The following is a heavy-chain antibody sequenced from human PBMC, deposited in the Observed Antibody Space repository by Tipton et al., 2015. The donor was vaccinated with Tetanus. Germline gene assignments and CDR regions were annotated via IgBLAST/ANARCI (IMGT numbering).Heavy chain of an antibody. CDR2: VSYSGRT. J-gene: IGHJ4*02. CDR1: GGSVRSGSYS. D-gene: IGHD3-3*01. V-gene: IGHV4-61*01. CDR3: ARANNDFPKKGPFDS. Sequence: TLSLTCTVSGGSVRSGSYSWNWIRQPPGKGLEWLAYVSYSGRTNSNYSLKSRITVSQDTSKNQFSLRLTFVTAADTAVYCCARANNDFPKKGPFDSWGQGSLVIVSS.